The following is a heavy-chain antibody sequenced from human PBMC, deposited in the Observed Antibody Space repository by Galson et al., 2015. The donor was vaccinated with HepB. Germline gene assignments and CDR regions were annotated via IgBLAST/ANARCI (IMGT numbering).Heavy chain of an antibody. Sequence: SLRLSCAASGFTFSSYAMHWVRQAPGKGLEWVAVISYDGSNKYYADSVKGRFTISRDNSKNTLYLQMNSLRAEDTAVYYCARDDYDSSGYYLWYYYYGMDVWGQGTTVTVSS. D-gene: IGHD3-22*01. CDR2: ISYDGSNK. CDR1: GFTFSSYA. V-gene: IGHV3-30*04. CDR3: ARDDYDSSGYYLWYYYYGMDV. J-gene: IGHJ6*02.